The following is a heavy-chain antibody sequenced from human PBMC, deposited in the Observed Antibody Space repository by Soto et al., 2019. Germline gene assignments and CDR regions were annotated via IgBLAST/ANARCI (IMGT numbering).Heavy chain of an antibody. J-gene: IGHJ4*02. Sequence: GASVKVSCKASGYIFSGYYIHWVRQATGQGHEWMGWINANNGGTNYAQNFQGRVTMTRDTSISTAYMELSRLRSDDTAVYYGAREYRSGTMVHPVDWGQGTLVTVSS. V-gene: IGHV1-2*02. CDR2: INANNGGT. CDR3: AREYRSGTMVHPVD. CDR1: GYIFSGYY. D-gene: IGHD3-10*01.